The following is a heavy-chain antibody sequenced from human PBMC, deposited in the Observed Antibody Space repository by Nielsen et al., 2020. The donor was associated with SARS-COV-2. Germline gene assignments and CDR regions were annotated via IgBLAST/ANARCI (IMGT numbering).Heavy chain of an antibody. Sequence: GGSLRLSCAASGFTFSSYSMSWVRQAPGKGLEWVSVIYSGGSTYYADSVKGRFTISRDNSKNTLYLQMNSLRAEDTAVYYCARVTRTYSGGWYVDGWFDPWGQGTLVTVSS. CDR3: ARVTRTYSGGWYVDGWFDP. D-gene: IGHD6-19*01. CDR1: GFTFSSYS. CDR2: IYSGGST. V-gene: IGHV3-66*01. J-gene: IGHJ5*02.